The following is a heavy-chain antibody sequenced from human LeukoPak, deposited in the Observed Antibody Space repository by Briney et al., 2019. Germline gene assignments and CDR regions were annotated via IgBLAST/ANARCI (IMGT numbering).Heavy chain of an antibody. CDR1: GGSISSLY. J-gene: IGHJ5*02. CDR3: GRESFGGHCSRTGCFQYTWVDP. CDR2: IHNSGST. Sequence: SETLSLTCTVSGGSISSLYWTWIRQPPGKGLEWIGNIHNSGSTNYNPSLKSRVTISVDTAKNQFSLRLNLVTAADTAVYYCGRESFGGHCSRTGCFQYTWVDPWGQGSLVTVSS. V-gene: IGHV4-59*11. D-gene: IGHD2-2*01.